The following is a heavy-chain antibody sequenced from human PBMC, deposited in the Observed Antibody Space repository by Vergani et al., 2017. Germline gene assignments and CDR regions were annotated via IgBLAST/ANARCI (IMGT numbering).Heavy chain of an antibody. J-gene: IGHJ6*02. D-gene: IGHD6-13*01. Sequence: EVQLVESGGGLVKPGGSLRLSCAASGFTFSSYSMNWVRQAPGKGLEWVSSISSSSSYIYYADSVKGRFTISRDNAKNSLYLQMNSLRAEDTAVYYCARGLVPAAGTGLYYYGMDVWGQGTTVTVSS. V-gene: IGHV3-21*01. CDR3: ARGLVPAAGTGLYYYGMDV. CDR1: GFTFSSYS. CDR2: ISSSSSYI.